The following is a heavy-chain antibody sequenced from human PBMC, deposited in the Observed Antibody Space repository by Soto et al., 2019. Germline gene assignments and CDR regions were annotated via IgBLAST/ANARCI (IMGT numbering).Heavy chain of an antibody. J-gene: IGHJ5*02. Sequence: ASVKVSCKASGYSFSSYALNWVRQAPGQRLEWMGGINAGNGDTKYSEKFQGRVTITRDTSATTVYMEVSSLRSEDTAVYYCARAGYCSGGSCYSSLLDPSGQGTLVIGSS. CDR3: ARAGYCSGGSCYSSLLDP. D-gene: IGHD2-15*01. CDR1: GYSFSSYA. CDR2: INAGNGDT. V-gene: IGHV1-3*01.